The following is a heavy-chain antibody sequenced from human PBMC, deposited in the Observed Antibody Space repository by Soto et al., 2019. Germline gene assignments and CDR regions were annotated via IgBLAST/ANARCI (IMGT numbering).Heavy chain of an antibody. CDR1: GGTFSSYA. D-gene: IGHD3-22*01. Sequence: SVKVSCKASGGTFSSYAISWVRQAPGQGLEWMGGIIPFFGTANYAQKFQGRVTITADESTSTAYMELSSLRSEDTAVYYCARVTYDSSGYYLPLYYYYGMDVWGQGTTVTVSS. CDR3: ARVTYDSSGYYLPLYYYYGMDV. V-gene: IGHV1-69*13. CDR2: IIPFFGTA. J-gene: IGHJ6*02.